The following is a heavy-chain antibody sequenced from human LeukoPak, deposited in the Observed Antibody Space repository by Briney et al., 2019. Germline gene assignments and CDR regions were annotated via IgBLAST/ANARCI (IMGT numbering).Heavy chain of an antibody. CDR1: GGSISSSSYH. CDR3: ARGTRYNWNGRYYFDY. J-gene: IGHJ4*02. V-gene: IGHV4-39*07. D-gene: IGHD1-20*01. CDR2: IYYSGST. Sequence: SETLSLTCTVSGGSISSSSYHWGWIRQPPGKGLEWIGSIYYSGSTYYNPSLKSRVTISVDTSKNQFSLKLSSVTAADTAVYYCARGTRYNWNGRYYFDYWGQGTLVTVSS.